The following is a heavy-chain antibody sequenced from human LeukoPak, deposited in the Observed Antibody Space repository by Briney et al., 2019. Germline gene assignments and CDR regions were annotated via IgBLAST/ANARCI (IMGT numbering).Heavy chain of an antibody. D-gene: IGHD2-15*01. V-gene: IGHV4-34*01. J-gene: IGHJ4*02. Sequence: AETLSLTCAVYGGSFGGYYWSWIRQPPGKGLEWIGEINHSGSTNYNPSLKSRVTISVDTSKNQFSLKLSSVTAADTAVYYCARQYCSGGSCYSRAPYRYFDYWGQGTLVTVSS. CDR1: GGSFGGYY. CDR3: ARQYCSGGSCYSRAPYRYFDY. CDR2: INHSGST.